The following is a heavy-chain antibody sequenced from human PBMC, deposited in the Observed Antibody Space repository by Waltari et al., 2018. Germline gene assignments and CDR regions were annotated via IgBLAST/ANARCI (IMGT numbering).Heavy chain of an antibody. CDR1: GFTFSSYG. J-gene: IGHJ4*02. V-gene: IGHV3-30*02. Sequence: QVQLVESGGGVVQPGGSLRLSCAASGFTFSSYGLHWVGQAPGKGVEWVAFIRYDGSNKYYADSVKGRFTISRDNSKNTLYLQMNSLRAEDTAVYYCAKGRRWLQFDYWGQGTLVTVSS. CDR3: AKGRRWLQFDY. CDR2: IRYDGSNK. D-gene: IGHD5-12*01.